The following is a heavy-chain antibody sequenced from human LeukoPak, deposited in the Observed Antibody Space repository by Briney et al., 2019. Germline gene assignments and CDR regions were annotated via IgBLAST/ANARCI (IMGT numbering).Heavy chain of an antibody. D-gene: IGHD4-23*01. Sequence: ASVKVSCKASGYTFTGYYMHWVRQAPGQGLEWMGWINPNSGGTNYAQKFQGWVTMTRDTSISTAYMELSRLRSDDTAVYYCAREYGGNVRHFDDWGQGTLVTVSS. CDR2: INPNSGGT. CDR3: AREYGGNVRHFDD. V-gene: IGHV1-2*04. CDR1: GYTFTGYY. J-gene: IGHJ4*02.